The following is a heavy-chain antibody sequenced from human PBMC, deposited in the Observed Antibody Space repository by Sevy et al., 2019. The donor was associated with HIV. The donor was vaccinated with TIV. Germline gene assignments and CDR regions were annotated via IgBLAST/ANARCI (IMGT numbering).Heavy chain of an antibody. CDR3: AKVQGPYYYDSSGYTFDP. CDR1: GFTFSSYA. Sequence: GGSLRLSCAASGFTFSSYAMSWVRQAPGKGLEWVSAISGSGGSTYYADSVKGRLTISRDNSKNTLYLQMNSLRAEDTAVYYCAKVQGPYYYDSSGYTFDPWGQGTLVTVSS. V-gene: IGHV3-23*01. CDR2: ISGSGGST. D-gene: IGHD3-22*01. J-gene: IGHJ5*02.